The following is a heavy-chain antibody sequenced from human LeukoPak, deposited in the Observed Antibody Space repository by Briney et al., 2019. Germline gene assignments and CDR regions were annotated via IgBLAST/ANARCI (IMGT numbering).Heavy chain of an antibody. CDR1: GFTFSSYG. D-gene: IGHD3-3*01. J-gene: IGHJ4*02. Sequence: PGGSLRLSCAASGFTFSSYGMHWVRQAPGKGLEWVAVISYDGSNKYYADSVKGRFTISRDNSKNTLYLQMNSLRAEDTAVYYCGKVGGFGVVIAVDYWGQGTLVTVSS. V-gene: IGHV3-30*18. CDR2: ISYDGSNK. CDR3: GKVGGFGVVIAVDY.